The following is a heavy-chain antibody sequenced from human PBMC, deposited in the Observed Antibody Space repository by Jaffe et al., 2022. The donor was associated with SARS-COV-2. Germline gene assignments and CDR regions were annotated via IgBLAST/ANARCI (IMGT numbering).Heavy chain of an antibody. CDR2: ISNTGKTI. J-gene: IGHJ6*02. CDR1: GFTFSDYY. V-gene: IGHV3-11*01. Sequence: QVQVLQSGGGLVKPGGSLRLSCAASGFTFSDYYMSWIRQAPGKGLEWVSHISNTGKTIYYADSVKGRFTISRDNAKNSLYLQVDTLRAEDTAVYYCAGGRVYCSGDTCYSYYYGMDVWGQGTSVTVSS. D-gene: IGHD2-15*01. CDR3: AGGRVYCSGDTCYSYYYGMDV.